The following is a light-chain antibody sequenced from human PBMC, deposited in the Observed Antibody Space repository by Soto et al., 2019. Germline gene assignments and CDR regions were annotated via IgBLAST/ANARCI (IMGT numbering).Light chain of an antibody. V-gene: IGKV3-20*01. J-gene: IGKJ2*01. CDR3: QQYGGAPYT. CDR1: QSVVSYY. Sequence: EIVLTQSPDTLSLSPGEGVTLSCRASQSVVSYYVACYQQKPGHAPRLLIYGAYPGATGPPARFSGSGSGTDFTLTISRLEPEVFGVYYCQQYGGAPYTFGPGT. CDR2: GAY.